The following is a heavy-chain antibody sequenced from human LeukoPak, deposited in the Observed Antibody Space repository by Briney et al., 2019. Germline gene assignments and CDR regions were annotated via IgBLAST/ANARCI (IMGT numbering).Heavy chain of an antibody. V-gene: IGHV3-66*01. CDR1: GFTVSSNY. J-gene: IGHJ4*02. D-gene: IGHD4-17*01. CDR3: ARDALLATVTY. Sequence: LGGSLRLSCAASGFTVSSNYVSWVRQAPGKGLEWVSVIYSGGSTYYADSVKGRFTISRDNSKNTLYLQMNSLRAEDTAVYYCARDALLATVTYWGQGTLVTVSS. CDR2: IYSGGST.